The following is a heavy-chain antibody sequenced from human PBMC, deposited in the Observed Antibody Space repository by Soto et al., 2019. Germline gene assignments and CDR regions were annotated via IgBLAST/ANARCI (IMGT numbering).Heavy chain of an antibody. V-gene: IGHV5-10-1*01. CDR3: ASSIVAVAGTRQDYYYYYGMDV. CDR2: IDPSDSYT. CDR1: GYSFTSYW. D-gene: IGHD6-19*01. Sequence: GESLKISCKGSGYSFTSYWISWVRQMPGKGLEWMGRIDPSDSYTNYSPSLQGHVTISADKSISTAYLQWSSLKASDTAMYYCASSIVAVAGTRQDYYYYYGMDVWGQGTTVTVSS. J-gene: IGHJ6*02.